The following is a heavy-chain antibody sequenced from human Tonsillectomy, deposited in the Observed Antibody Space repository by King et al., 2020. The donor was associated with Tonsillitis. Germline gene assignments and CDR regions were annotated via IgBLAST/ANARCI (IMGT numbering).Heavy chain of an antibody. Sequence: TLKESGPALVKPTETLTLTCSFSGFSLSTSGMSVSWIRQPPGKALEWLALIDWEGDKFYSTSLKSRLTISKDTSKNQVVLTMTNMDPVDTSTYFCARTHPDCGGDCYSFDYWGQGNLVTVSS. J-gene: IGHJ4*02. CDR2: IDWEGDK. CDR3: ARTHPDCGGDCYSFDY. D-gene: IGHD2-21*02. CDR1: GFSLSTSGMS. V-gene: IGHV2-70*04.